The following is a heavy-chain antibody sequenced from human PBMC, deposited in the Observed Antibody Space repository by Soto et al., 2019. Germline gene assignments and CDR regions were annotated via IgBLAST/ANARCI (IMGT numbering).Heavy chain of an antibody. CDR1: GYTFTSYD. J-gene: IGHJ3*02. CDR2: MNPNSGNT. CDR3: AIGGVVGYCSGGSCYEGMGAFDI. Sequence: ASVKVSCKASGYTFTSYDINWVRQATGQGLEWMGRMNPNSGNTGYAQKFQGRVTMTRNTSISTAYMELSSLRSEDTAVYYCAIGGVVGYCSGGSCYEGMGAFDIWGQGTMVTVSS. V-gene: IGHV1-8*01. D-gene: IGHD2-15*01.